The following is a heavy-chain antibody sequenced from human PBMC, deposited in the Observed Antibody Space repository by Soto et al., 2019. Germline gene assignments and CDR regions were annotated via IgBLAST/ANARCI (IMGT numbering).Heavy chain of an antibody. D-gene: IGHD3-22*01. V-gene: IGHV1-18*01. Sequence: ASVKVSCKASGYTFTIYGISWVRQAPGQGLEWMGWIIPYNGNTNYAQKLQGRVTITTDESTSTAYMELSSLRSEDTAVYYCARVQQAYYYYDSSGYSPYAFDIWGQGTMVTVS. CDR1: GYTFTIYG. J-gene: IGHJ3*02. CDR3: ARVQQAYYYYDSSGYSPYAFDI. CDR2: IIPYNGNT.